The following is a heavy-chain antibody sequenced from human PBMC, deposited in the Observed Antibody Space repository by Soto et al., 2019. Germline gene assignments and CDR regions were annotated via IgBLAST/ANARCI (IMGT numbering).Heavy chain of an antibody. CDR1: GFSLSTSGVG. J-gene: IGHJ4*02. CDR2: IYWDDDK. V-gene: IGHV2-5*02. D-gene: IGHD2-15*01. CDR3: AHRPSYCSGGSCYSGFDY. Sequence: QITLKESGPPLVKPTQTLTLTCTFSGFSLSTSGVGVGWIRQPPGKALEWLALIYWDDDKRYSPSLKSRLTITKAPXXXQXLLTMTNMDPVDTATYYCAHRPSYCSGGSCYSGFDYWGQGTLVTVSS.